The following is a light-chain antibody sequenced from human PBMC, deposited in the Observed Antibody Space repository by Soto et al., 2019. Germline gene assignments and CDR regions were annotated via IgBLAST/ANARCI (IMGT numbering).Light chain of an antibody. Sequence: EIVLTQSPGTLSLSPGERATLSCRASQSVSSSYLAWYQQKPGQAPRLLIYGASTRATGIPARFSGSGSGTEFTLTISSLQSEDFAVYYCQQYNNWLSTFGPGTKVDIK. V-gene: IGKV3-15*01. CDR3: QQYNNWLST. J-gene: IGKJ3*01. CDR2: GAS. CDR1: QSVSSSY.